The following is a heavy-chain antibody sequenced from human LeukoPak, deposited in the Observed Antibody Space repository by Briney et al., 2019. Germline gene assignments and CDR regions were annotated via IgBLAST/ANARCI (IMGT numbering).Heavy chain of an antibody. V-gene: IGHV3-30*04. CDR3: ARDPLQMATITRTFDD. CDR2: ISYDGSNK. CDR1: GFTFSSYA. D-gene: IGHD5-24*01. J-gene: IGHJ4*02. Sequence: GGSLRLSCAASGFTFSSYAMHWVRQAPGKGLEWVAVISYDGSNKYYADSVKGRFTISRDNSKNTLYLQMNSLRAEDTAVYYCARDPLQMATITRTFDDWGQGTLVTVSS.